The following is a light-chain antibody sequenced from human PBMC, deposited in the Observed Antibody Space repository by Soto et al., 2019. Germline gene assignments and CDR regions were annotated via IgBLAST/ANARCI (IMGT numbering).Light chain of an antibody. V-gene: IGLV2-8*01. CDR1: SSDVGDFNH. Sequence: QSALTQPPSASVSPGQSVTISCTGSSSDVGDFNHVSWYQQQPGKAPQLMIYEVTKRPSGVPDRFSGSKSGDTASLTVSGLQAEDEADYYCSSHTGSSNFYVFGSGTKV. CDR2: EVT. J-gene: IGLJ1*01. CDR3: SSHTGSSNFYV.